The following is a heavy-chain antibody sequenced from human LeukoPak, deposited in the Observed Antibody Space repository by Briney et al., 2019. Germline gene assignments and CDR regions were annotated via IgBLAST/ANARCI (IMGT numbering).Heavy chain of an antibody. CDR2: INHSGST. V-gene: IGHV4-34*01. Sequence: SETLSLTCAVYGGSFSGYYWSWIRQPPGKGLEWIGEINHSGSTNYNPSLTSRVTISVDTSKNQFSLKLSSVTAADTAVYYCARSKVVVAATRAENFDYWGQGTLVTVSS. D-gene: IGHD2-15*01. CDR3: ARSKVVVAATRAENFDY. CDR1: GGSFSGYY. J-gene: IGHJ4*02.